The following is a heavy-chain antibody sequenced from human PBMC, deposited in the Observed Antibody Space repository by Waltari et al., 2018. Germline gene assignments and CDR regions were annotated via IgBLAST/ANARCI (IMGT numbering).Heavy chain of an antibody. CDR1: GFTFSSYW. Sequence: EVQLVESGGGLVQPGGSLRLSCAASGFTFSSYWMSWVRQTPGKGLEWVANIKQDGSEKYYVDSVKGRFTISRDNAKNSLYLQMNSLRAEDTAVYYCAREGSGDLDAFDIWGQGTMVTVSS. J-gene: IGHJ3*02. CDR3: AREGSGDLDAFDI. CDR2: IKQDGSEK. D-gene: IGHD4-17*01. V-gene: IGHV3-7*01.